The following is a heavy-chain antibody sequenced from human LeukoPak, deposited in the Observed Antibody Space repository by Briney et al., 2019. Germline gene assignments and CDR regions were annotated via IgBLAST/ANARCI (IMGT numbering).Heavy chain of an antibody. D-gene: IGHD6-13*01. Sequence: ASVTVSCKASGYTFTGYYMHWVRQAPGQGLEWMGWINPNTGDTNYAQKFQGRVTMTRDTSISTAYMELSRLTSDDTAVYYCARESSSSTWTFHYWGQGTLVTVSS. V-gene: IGHV1-2*02. J-gene: IGHJ4*02. CDR2: INPNTGDT. CDR3: ARESSSSTWTFHY. CDR1: GYTFTGYY.